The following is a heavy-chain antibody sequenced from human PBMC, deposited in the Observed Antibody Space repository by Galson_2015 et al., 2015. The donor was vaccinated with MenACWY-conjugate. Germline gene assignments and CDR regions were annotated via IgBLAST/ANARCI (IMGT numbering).Heavy chain of an antibody. Sequence: SLRLSCAASGFTFRNYWMTWVRQAPGKGLEWVASIKKDGSEKYYVDSVKGRFTISRDNAKNSLYLEMNSLRVEDTAVYSCARGLSGRGVWGQGAAVAASS. CDR3: ARGLSGRGV. J-gene: IGHJ6*02. V-gene: IGHV3-7*03. CDR1: GFTFRNYW. CDR2: IKKDGSEK.